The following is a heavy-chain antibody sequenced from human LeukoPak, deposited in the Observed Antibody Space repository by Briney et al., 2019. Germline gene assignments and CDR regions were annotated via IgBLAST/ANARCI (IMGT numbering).Heavy chain of an antibody. D-gene: IGHD2-21*01. CDR2: ISYDGSNK. Sequence: GGSLRLSCAASGFTFSSYAMHWVRQAPGKGLEWVAVISYDGSNKYYADSVKGRFTISRDNSKNTLYLQMNSLRAEDTAVYYCARDRYSGGLDYWGQGTLVTVSS. CDR1: GFTFSSYA. V-gene: IGHV3-30-3*01. CDR3: ARDRYSGGLDY. J-gene: IGHJ4*02.